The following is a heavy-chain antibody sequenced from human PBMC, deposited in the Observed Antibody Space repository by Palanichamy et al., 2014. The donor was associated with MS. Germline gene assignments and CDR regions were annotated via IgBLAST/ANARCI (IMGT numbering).Heavy chain of an antibody. D-gene: IGHD2-2*01. Sequence: EVQLVESGGGLVQPGGSLRLSCAASGFTFSSYWMHWVRQAPGKGLVWVPRINSDGSSTSYADSVKGRFTISRDNAKNTLYLQMNSLRAEDTAVYYCARLSCSSTSCLRWGQGTLVTVSS. CDR3: ARLSCSSTSCLR. CDR2: INSDGSST. CDR1: GFTFSSYW. V-gene: IGHV3-74*01. J-gene: IGHJ4*02.